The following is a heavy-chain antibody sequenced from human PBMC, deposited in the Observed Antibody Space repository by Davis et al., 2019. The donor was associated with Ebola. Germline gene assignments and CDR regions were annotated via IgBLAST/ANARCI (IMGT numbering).Heavy chain of an antibody. CDR1: GFTVSSNY. J-gene: IGHJ1*01. CDR3: ARAPLPYGGQGYFQH. D-gene: IGHD4-23*01. Sequence: ESLKISCAASGFTVSSNYMSWVRQAPGKGLEWIGEINHSGSTNYNPSLKSRVTISVDTSKNQFSLKLSSVTAADTAVYYCARAPLPYGGQGYFQHWGQGTLVTVSS. CDR2: INHSGST. V-gene: IGHV4-34*01.